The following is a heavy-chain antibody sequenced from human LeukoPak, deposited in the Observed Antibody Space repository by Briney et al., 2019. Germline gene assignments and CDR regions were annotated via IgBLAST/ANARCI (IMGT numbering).Heavy chain of an antibody. D-gene: IGHD3-10*01. V-gene: IGHV5-51*01. CDR2: IYPEDSDV. CDR1: GYTFTNHW. CDR3: AITGPMVRAKDPNYYGMDV. Sequence: GESLKISCKGSGYTFTNHWIGWVRQLPGRGLEWMAIIYPEDSDVKYSPTVQGQVTISADKSISTAYLQWSSLKASDTAMYYCAITGPMVRAKDPNYYGMDVWGQGTTVTVSS. J-gene: IGHJ6*02.